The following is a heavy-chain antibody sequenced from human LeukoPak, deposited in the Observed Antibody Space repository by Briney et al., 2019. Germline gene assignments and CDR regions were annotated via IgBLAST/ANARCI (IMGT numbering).Heavy chain of an antibody. Sequence: ASVKVSCKASGYTFTSYYMHWVRQAPGQGLEWMGIINPSGGSTSYAQKFQGRVTMTRDTSTSAVYMELSSLRSEDTAVYYCARDFEGPQTYYYDSSGYYPPGYWGQGTLVTVSS. J-gene: IGHJ4*02. CDR3: ARDFEGPQTYYYDSSGYYPPGY. D-gene: IGHD3-22*01. CDR2: INPSGGST. V-gene: IGHV1-46*01. CDR1: GYTFTSYY.